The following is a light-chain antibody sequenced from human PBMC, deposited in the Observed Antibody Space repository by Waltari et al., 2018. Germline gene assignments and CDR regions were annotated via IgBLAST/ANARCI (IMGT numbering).Light chain of an antibody. J-gene: IGKJ5*01. CDR3: QQDYKVPRT. CDR2: DSS. CDR1: QHVSKY. V-gene: IGKV1-33*01. Sequence: DIQMTQSPSSLSASVGDRVTITCLASQHVSKYLNWYQHKPGKAPHLLIDDSSNLQRWVPSRFSGSGSVTQFTFTISSLQPEDIATYYGQQDYKVPRTFGQGTRLEIK.